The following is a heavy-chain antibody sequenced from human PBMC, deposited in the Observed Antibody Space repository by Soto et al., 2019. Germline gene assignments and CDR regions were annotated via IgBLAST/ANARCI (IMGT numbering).Heavy chain of an antibody. J-gene: IGHJ4*02. CDR3: ASGSGQWEPYFDY. CDR2: IYHSGST. D-gene: IGHD1-26*01. V-gene: IGHV4-4*02. Sequence: PSETLSLTCAVSGGSISSSNWWSWVRQPPGKGLEWIGEIYHSGSTNYNPSLKSRVTISVDKSKNQFSLKLSSVTAADTAVYYFASGSGQWEPYFDYWGQGTLVTVSS. CDR1: GGSISSSNW.